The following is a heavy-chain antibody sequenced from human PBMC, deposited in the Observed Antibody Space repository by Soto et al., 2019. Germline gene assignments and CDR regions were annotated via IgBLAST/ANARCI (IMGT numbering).Heavy chain of an antibody. V-gene: IGHV1-46*01. CDR3: ARSSWFNP. J-gene: IGHJ5*02. CDR1: GYTFTNYY. Sequence: QVQLVKSGAEVKKPGASVKVSCKASGYTFTNYYMHWVRQAPGQGLEWMGMINPSGGSTNYAQKFQGRVTMTRDTSTRIVYMELSSLRSEDTAVYYCARSSWFNPWGQGTLVTVSS. CDR2: INPSGGST.